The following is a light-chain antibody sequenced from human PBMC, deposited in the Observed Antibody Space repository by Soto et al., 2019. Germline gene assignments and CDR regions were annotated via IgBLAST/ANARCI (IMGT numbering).Light chain of an antibody. CDR2: LSF. CDR3: MQGLHGPWT. J-gene: IGKJ1*01. V-gene: IGKV2-28*01. Sequence: DVVMTQSPLSLPVTPGEPASISCRSSQSLLHSNGNTYLDWYLQKPGQSPQLLIYLSFNRASGVPDRFSGSGTDTDFTLKISRVEAEDVGVYYCMQGLHGPWTFGQGTKVEIK. CDR1: QSLLHSNGNTY.